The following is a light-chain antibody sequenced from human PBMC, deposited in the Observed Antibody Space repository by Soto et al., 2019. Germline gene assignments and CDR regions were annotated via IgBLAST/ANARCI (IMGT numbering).Light chain of an antibody. Sequence: DIQMTQSPSTLSASVGDRVTITCRASQSISSWLAWYQQKPGKAPKLLIYDASSLESGVPSRLSGSGSGTEFTLTISILQPDDIAKYYFQQYNSYSWTFGQGTTVQIK. J-gene: IGKJ1*01. V-gene: IGKV1-5*01. CDR3: QQYNSYSWT. CDR1: QSISSW. CDR2: DAS.